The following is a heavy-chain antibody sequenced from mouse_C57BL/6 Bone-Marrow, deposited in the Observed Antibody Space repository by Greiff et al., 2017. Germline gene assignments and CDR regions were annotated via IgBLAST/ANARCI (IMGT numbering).Heavy chain of an antibody. J-gene: IGHJ3*01. CDR3: ARLNYCSSYVSFAY. CDR1: GYAFTNYW. V-gene: IGHV1-54*01. Sequence: QVQLQQSGAELVRPGTSVKVSCKASGYAFTNYWIEWVKQRPGQGLEWIGVINPGGGGTNYNQKFKGKDTLTADTSSSTAYMQLSSLTSEDSAVYFGARLNYCSSYVSFAYWGQGTLVTVSS. CDR2: INPGGGGT. D-gene: IGHD1-1*01.